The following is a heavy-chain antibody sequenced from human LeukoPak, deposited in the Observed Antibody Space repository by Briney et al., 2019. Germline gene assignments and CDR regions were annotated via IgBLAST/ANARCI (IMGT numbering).Heavy chain of an antibody. CDR1: GGSFSGYY. D-gene: IGHD4-17*01. CDR2: INHSGST. V-gene: IGHV4-34*01. CDR3: AREDYGEQNFDY. J-gene: IGHJ4*02. Sequence: SETLSLTCAVYGGSFSGYYWSWIRQPPGKGLEWIGEINHSGSTNYNPSLKGRVTISVDTSKNQFSRKLSSVTAADTAVYYCAREDYGEQNFDYWGQGTLVTVSS.